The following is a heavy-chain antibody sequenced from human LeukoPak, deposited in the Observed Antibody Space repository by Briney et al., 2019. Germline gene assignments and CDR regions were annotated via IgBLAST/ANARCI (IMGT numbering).Heavy chain of an antibody. V-gene: IGHV3-20*04. CDR3: ARGYCSGGSCFAFDY. CDR2: INWIGGRI. CDR1: GFSFDDYG. Sequence: PGGSLRLSCVRSGFSFDDYGMTSVRQVPGKGLEWVSGINWIGGRISYADSVKGRFTVSKDHAKNSLSLQMTSLRAEDTALYYCARGYCSGGSCFAFDYWGQGTLVTVSS. J-gene: IGHJ4*02. D-gene: IGHD2-15*01.